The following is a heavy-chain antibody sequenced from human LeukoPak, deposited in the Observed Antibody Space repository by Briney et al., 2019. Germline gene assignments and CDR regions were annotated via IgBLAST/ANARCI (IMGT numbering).Heavy chain of an antibody. CDR2: IYPSDSDT. J-gene: IGHJ4*02. CDR3: ASGGSSSSLGDH. CDR1: GYTFSSYW. V-gene: IGHV5-51*01. D-gene: IGHD6-6*01. Sequence: GESLKISCTVSGYTFSSYWIGWIRHLPGKGLEWVGIIYPSDSDTRYSPSFQGQVSISADKSISTAYLQWSSLKASDAAMYYCASGGSSSSLGDHWGQGTLVTV.